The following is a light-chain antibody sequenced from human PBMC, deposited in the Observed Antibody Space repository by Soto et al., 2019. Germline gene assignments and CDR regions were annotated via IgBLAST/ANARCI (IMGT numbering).Light chain of an antibody. J-gene: IGLJ3*02. CDR1: SSDVGTYKY. CDR2: EVS. Sequence: QSALTQPASVSGSPGQSITISCTGTSSDVGTYKYVSWYQQLPGKAPKLMIYEVSNRPSGVSNRFSGSKSGNTASLTISGLQAEDEADYYCSSYTSSSTLQVFGGGTKLTVL. CDR3: SSYTSSSTLQV. V-gene: IGLV2-14*01.